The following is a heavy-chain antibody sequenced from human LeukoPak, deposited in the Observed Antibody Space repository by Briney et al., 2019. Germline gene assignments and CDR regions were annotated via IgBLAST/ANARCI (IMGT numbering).Heavy chain of an antibody. V-gene: IGHV3-30*14. Sequence: QSGGSLRLSCAASGFTFSSYAMHWVRQAPGKGLEWVAVISYDGSNKYYADSVKGRFTISRDNSKNTLYLQMNSLRAEDTAVYYCARDPLEDGGDYWGQGTLVTVSS. CDR3: ARDPLEDGGDY. J-gene: IGHJ4*02. D-gene: IGHD1-1*01. CDR1: GFTFSSYA. CDR2: ISYDGSNK.